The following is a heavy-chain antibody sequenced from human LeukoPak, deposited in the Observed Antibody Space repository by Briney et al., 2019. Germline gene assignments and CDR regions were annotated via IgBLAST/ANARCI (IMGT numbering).Heavy chain of an antibody. J-gene: IGHJ6*02. CDR2: INPSNGDT. Sequence: ASVKVSCKASGYTFTGSRMQWARQAPGQGLEWMEWINPSNGDTNSEQKFQGRVTMTRDTSISTVYMELSRLTSDDTAVYYCARSWYGMDVWGQGTTVIVSS. CDR1: GYTFTGSR. D-gene: IGHD6-13*01. V-gene: IGHV1-2*02. CDR3: ARSWYGMDV.